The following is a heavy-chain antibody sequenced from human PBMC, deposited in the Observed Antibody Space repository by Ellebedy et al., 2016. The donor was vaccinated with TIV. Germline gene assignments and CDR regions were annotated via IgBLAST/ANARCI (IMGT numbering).Heavy chain of an antibody. CDR2: IYPSLRT. J-gene: IGHJ4*02. CDR1: CFSLSRYY. V-gene: IGHV4-4*07. CDR3: ARDCGSGRFDE. D-gene: IGHD6-19*01. Sequence: MPSATLSLTCTFSCFSLSRYYWSCIRPPAGTGLSLIFLIYPSLRTNYNPSLKSRVTMSVDTSKNQFSLKLSSVTAADTAVYYCARDCGSGRFDEWGQGTLGNVSS.